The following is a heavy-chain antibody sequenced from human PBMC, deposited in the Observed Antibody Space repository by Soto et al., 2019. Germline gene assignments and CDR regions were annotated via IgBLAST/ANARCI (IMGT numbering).Heavy chain of an antibody. CDR3: AKEAAATGGIGAFDI. D-gene: IGHD1-26*01. Sequence: QVQLVESGGGVVQPGGSLRLSCAASGFTFSSSNMHWVRQAPGKGLEWVAVISYDGSIKYYADSVRGRFTISRDISKNTLYLKMNSLRAEDTAVFYCAKEAAATGGIGAFDIWGQGTLVTVSS. V-gene: IGHV3-30*18. CDR2: ISYDGSIK. J-gene: IGHJ3*02. CDR1: GFTFSSSN.